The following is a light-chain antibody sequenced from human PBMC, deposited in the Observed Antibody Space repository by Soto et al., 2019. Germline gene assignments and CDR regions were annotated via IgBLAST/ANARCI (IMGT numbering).Light chain of an antibody. Sequence: DIQMTQSPSTLSASVVDRVTITCRASQSISSWLAWYQQKPGKAPKLLIYDGSSFESGVPSRFSGSGSGTEFTLTISSLQPDDFATYYCQQYNSYSLFGQGTKVDIK. CDR2: DGS. CDR3: QQYNSYSL. CDR1: QSISSW. V-gene: IGKV1-5*01. J-gene: IGKJ1*01.